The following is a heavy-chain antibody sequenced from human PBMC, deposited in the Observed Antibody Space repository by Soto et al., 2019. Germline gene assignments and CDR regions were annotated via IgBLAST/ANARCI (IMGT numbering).Heavy chain of an antibody. CDR1: GGSFSGYY. D-gene: IGHD1-26*01. Sequence: ETLSLTCAVYGGSFSGYYWNWIRQPPGKNLEWIGEINHSGSTNYNPSLKSRVNISVDTSKNQLSMKLSSVTAADTAVYYCDXXXXYLVCGALSGFDGWGQGTKXTVXS. CDR2: INHSGST. V-gene: IGHV4-34*01. J-gene: IGHJ6*02. CDR3: DXXXXYLVCGALSGFDG.